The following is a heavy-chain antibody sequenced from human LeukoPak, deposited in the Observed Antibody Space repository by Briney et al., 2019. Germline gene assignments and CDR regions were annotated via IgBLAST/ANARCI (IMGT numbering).Heavy chain of an antibody. CDR2: MNPNSGNT. CDR1: GYTFTSYD. V-gene: IGHV1-8*01. CDR3: ARVASGSYSTQPYYFDY. J-gene: IGHJ4*02. Sequence: ASVKVSCKASGYTFTSYDINWVRQATGQGLEWMGWMNPNSGNTGYAQKFQGRVTMTRNTSISTAYMELSSLRSEDTAVYYCARVASGSYSTQPYYFDYWGQGTLVTVSS. D-gene: IGHD1-26*01.